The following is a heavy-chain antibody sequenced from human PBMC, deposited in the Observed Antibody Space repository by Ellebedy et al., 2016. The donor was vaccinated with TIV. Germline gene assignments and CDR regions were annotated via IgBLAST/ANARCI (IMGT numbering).Heavy chain of an antibody. D-gene: IGHD3-22*01. Sequence: AASVKVSCKASGYTFTSYYIHWVRQAPGQGLEWVGRINPSGGNTNYAQKFQGRVTMTRDTSTSTVYMELSSLRSEDTAVYYCARGDDSGVRDSFDIWGQGTMVTVSS. V-gene: IGHV1-46*01. J-gene: IGHJ3*02. CDR1: GYTFTSYY. CDR2: INPSGGNT. CDR3: ARGDDSGVRDSFDI.